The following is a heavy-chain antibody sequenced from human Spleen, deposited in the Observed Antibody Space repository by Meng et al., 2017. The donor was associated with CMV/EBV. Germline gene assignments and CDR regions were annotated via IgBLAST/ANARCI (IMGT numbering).Heavy chain of an antibody. CDR1: GFTFKNYV. V-gene: IGHV3-30*04. J-gene: IGHJ4*02. CDR3: TREVDLWGTSWYYFDY. Sequence: GGSLRLSCAASGFTFKNYVMHWVRQAAGKGLEWVASMSFDGTSKYYAASVKDRFTISRDSPKSTLFLQMKSLRSDDSAVYYCTREVDLWGTSWYYFDYWCQGTQVTVSS. CDR2: MSFDGTSK. D-gene: IGHD6-13*01.